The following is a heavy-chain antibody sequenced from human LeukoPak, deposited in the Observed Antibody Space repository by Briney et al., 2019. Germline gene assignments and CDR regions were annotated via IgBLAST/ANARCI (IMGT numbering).Heavy chain of an antibody. J-gene: IGHJ6*03. CDR1: GYTFTSYD. V-gene: IGHV1-8*01. CDR2: MNPNSGNT. D-gene: IGHD3-10*01. CDR3: ARGRVLWSYMDV. Sequence: ASVKVSCKASGYTFTSYDINWVRQATGQGLEWMGWMNPNSGNTGYAQKFQGRVTMTRNTSISTAYMELSSLRSEDTAVYYCARGRVLWSYMDVWGKGTTVTVSS.